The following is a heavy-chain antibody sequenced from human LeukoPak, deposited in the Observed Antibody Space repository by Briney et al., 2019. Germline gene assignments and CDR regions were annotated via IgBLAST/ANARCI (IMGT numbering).Heavy chain of an antibody. V-gene: IGHV3-30*09. CDR1: GFSFGGYA. CDR3: AREVSWYYFDY. CDR2: VSYDGSNI. J-gene: IGHJ4*02. Sequence: GTSLRLSCAASGFSFGGYAIHWVRQAPGKGLEWVAVVSYDGSNIYYADSVKGRFAISRDNSKKTLYLQMNSLRGDDTAVYYCAREVSWYYFDYWGQGILVTVSS. D-gene: IGHD6-13*01.